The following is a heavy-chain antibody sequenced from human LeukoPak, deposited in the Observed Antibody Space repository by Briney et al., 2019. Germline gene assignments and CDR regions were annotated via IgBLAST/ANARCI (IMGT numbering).Heavy chain of an antibody. D-gene: IGHD2-2*02. V-gene: IGHV3-23*01. CDR3: AKGGCINPRCYIGDY. CDR2: ISGRDDST. J-gene: IGHJ4*02. CDR1: GFTFCSFA. Sequence: PGGSLRLSCVASGFTFCSFAMSWVRQAPGRGLEWVSSISGRDDSTYYADSVRGRFTISRDNSKNTLYMHMNSLRAEDTAVYYCAKGGCINPRCYIGDYWGQGALVTVSS.